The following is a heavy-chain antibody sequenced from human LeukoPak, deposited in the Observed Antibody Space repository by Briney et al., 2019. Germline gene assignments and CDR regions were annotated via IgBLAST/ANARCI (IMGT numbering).Heavy chain of an antibody. Sequence: PGGSLRLSCAASGFTFSDYIINWVRQAPGKGLEWISYISSSGGTIYYADSVKGRFTISRDNAKNSLYLQMNSLRAEDTAVYYCACSSWYRGGFDYWGQGTLVTVSS. CDR3: ACSSWYRGGFDY. D-gene: IGHD6-13*01. CDR1: GFTFSDYI. CDR2: ISSSGGTI. V-gene: IGHV3-48*04. J-gene: IGHJ4*02.